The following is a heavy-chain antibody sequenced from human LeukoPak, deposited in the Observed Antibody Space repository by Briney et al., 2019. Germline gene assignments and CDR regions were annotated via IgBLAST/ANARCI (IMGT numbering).Heavy chain of an antibody. CDR1: GFTFSSYC. D-gene: IGHD3-10*01. J-gene: IGHJ4*02. Sequence: GGSLRLSCAASGFTFSSYCMSWVRQAPGKGLEWVSGIGISGGITYYADSVKGRFTISRDNSKNTLYLHMNSLRAEDTAFYYCAKDHGSGSYYNLPDYWGQGTLVTVSS. CDR3: AKDHGSGSYYNLPDY. CDR2: IGISGGIT. V-gene: IGHV3-23*01.